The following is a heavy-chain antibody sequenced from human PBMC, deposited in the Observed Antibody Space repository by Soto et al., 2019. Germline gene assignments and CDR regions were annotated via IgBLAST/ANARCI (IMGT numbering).Heavy chain of an antibody. V-gene: IGHV3-7*03. J-gene: IGHJ4*02. Sequence: EEQLVESGGALVRPGESLRLSCAASGISTSSYWMGWVRQAPGRGLEWVASIKKDGSEKYYMDSLKGRFTISRDIALNSLYLQMNSLRAEDTAVYFCVTGYHSDYWGQGTLVTVSS. CDR3: VTGYHSDY. CDR1: GISTSSYW. CDR2: IKKDGSEK. D-gene: IGHD5-18*01.